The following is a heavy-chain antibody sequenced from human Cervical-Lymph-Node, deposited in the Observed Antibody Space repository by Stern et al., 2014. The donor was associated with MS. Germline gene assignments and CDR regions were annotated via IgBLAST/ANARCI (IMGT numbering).Heavy chain of an antibody. CDR2: INGDGTVS. V-gene: IGHV3-74*02. CDR3: ASAYRAS. CDR1: GFNFRTYW. Sequence: EAQLGESGGGIVQPGGSLMISCVASGFNFRTYWMHWVRQGPGKGLEWVSRINGDGTVSTYADPVRGRFTISRNNANNTMSLQLDNLRVEDTAIYYCASAYRASWGQGTLVTVST. J-gene: IGHJ4*02. D-gene: IGHD1-1*01.